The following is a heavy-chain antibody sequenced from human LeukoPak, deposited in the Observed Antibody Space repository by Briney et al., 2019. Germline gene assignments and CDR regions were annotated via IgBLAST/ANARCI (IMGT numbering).Heavy chain of an antibody. Sequence: SETLSLTCTVSGGSISSSSYYWSWIRQPAGKGLEWIGRIYTSGSTNYNPSLKSRVTISVDTSKNQFSLKLSSVTAADTAVYYCARGVEWLVPWFDPWGQGTLVTVSS. CDR2: IYTSGST. J-gene: IGHJ5*02. CDR1: GGSISSSSYY. V-gene: IGHV4-61*02. D-gene: IGHD6-19*01. CDR3: ARGVEWLVPWFDP.